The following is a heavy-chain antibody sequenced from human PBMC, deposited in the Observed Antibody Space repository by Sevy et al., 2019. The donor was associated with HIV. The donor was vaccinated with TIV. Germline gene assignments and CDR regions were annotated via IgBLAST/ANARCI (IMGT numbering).Heavy chain of an antibody. J-gene: IGHJ5*02. V-gene: IGHV1-69*13. CDR1: GGTFSSYA. Sequence: ASVKVSCKASGGTFSSYAISWVRQAPGQGLEWMGGIIPIFGTANYAQKFQGRVTITADESTSTAYMELSSPRSEDTAVYYCARESTKDIVVVPAFDPWGQGTLVTVSS. CDR2: IIPIFGTA. D-gene: IGHD2-2*01. CDR3: ARESTKDIVVVPAFDP.